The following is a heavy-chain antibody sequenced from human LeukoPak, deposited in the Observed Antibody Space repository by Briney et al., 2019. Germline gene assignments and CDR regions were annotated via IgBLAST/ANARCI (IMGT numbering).Heavy chain of an antibody. Sequence: PSPTPSPTCTVSGGSISSSSYYWGWIRQPPGKGLEWIGSIYYSGSTYYNPSLKSRVTISVDTSKNQFSLKLSSLTAADTAVYYCARLAGEAVAARFDYWGQGTLVTVSS. CDR1: GGSISSSSYY. J-gene: IGHJ4*02. CDR3: ARLAGEAVAARFDY. V-gene: IGHV4-39*01. CDR2: IYYSGST. D-gene: IGHD6-19*01.